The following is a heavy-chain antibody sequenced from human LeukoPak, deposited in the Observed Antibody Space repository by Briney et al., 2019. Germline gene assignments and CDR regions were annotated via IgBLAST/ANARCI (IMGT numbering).Heavy chain of an antibody. CDR1: GFTFDDYT. J-gene: IGHJ4*02. CDR2: ISWDGGST. D-gene: IGHD6-13*01. Sequence: GGSLRLSCAASGFTFDDYTMHWVRQAPGKGLEWVSLISWDGGSTYYADSVKGRFTISRDNAKNSLYLQMNSLRAEDTAVYYCTREGILAGVDYWGQGTLVTVSS. V-gene: IGHV3-43*01. CDR3: TREGILAGVDY.